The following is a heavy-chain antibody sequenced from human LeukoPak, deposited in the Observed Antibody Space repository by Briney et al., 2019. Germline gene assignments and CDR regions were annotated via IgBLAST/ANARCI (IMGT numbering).Heavy chain of an antibody. CDR1: GFTFSSYA. J-gene: IGHJ4*02. V-gene: IGHV3-30-3*01. Sequence: GGSLRLSCAASGFTFSSYAMHWVRQAPGKGLEWVAVISYDGSNKYYADSVKGRFTISRDNSKNTLYLQMNSLRAEDTAVYYCAREIVSGQLTPYFDYWDQGTLVTVSS. CDR3: AREIVSGQLTPYFDY. CDR2: ISYDGSNK. D-gene: IGHD3-10*01.